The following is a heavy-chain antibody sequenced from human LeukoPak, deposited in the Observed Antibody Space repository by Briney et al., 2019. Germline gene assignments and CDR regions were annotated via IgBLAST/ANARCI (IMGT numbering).Heavy chain of an antibody. CDR1: GFTFSSYA. Sequence: GGSLRLSCAASGFTFSSYAMSWVRQAPGKGLEWVSAISGSGGSTYYADSVKGRFTISRDNSRNTLYLQMNSLRAEDTAVYYCARDRPLLNWFDPWGQGTLVTVSS. J-gene: IGHJ5*02. CDR3: ARDRPLLNWFDP. CDR2: ISGSGGST. V-gene: IGHV3-23*01.